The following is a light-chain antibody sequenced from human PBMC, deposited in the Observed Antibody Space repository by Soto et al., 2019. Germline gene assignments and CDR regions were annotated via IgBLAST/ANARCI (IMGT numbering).Light chain of an antibody. CDR2: GNN. CDR1: SSNIGAADD. J-gene: IGLJ3*02. V-gene: IGLV1-40*01. Sequence: QSVLTQPPSLSGAPGLRVTISCTGSSSNIGAADDVHWYQQLPGTAPKLLLYGNNNWPSGVPDRFSGSKSGTSASLAITGLQAEDEAEYYCQSYDSSLSGWVFGGGTKLTVL. CDR3: QSYDSSLSGWV.